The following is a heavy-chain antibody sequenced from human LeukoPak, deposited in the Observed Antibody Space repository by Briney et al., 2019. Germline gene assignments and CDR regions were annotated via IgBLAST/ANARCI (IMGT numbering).Heavy chain of an antibody. J-gene: IGHJ1*01. D-gene: IGHD2-15*01. CDR2: IQDSGIT. CDR1: GDSVSSGY. CDR3: AGRGHRYSRD. V-gene: IGHV4-4*09. Sequence: SETLSLICNVSGDSVSSGYWSWIRHSPGKGLERIGFIQDSGITDYNPSLKSRLLMSVDISKNQFSLNLRSVTAADTAVYYCAGRGHRYSRDWGQGILVTISS.